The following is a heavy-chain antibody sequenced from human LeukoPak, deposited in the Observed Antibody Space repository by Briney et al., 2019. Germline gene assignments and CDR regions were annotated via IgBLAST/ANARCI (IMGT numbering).Heavy chain of an antibody. Sequence: GASVTVSCKASGGTFSSYAISWVRQAPGQGLEWMGGIIPIFGTANYAQKFQGRVTITADESTSTAYMELSSLRSEDTAVYYCARSRKPAAITGYYYYYGMDVWGQGTTVTVSS. CDR3: ARSRKPAAITGYYYYYGMDV. D-gene: IGHD2-2*01. V-gene: IGHV1-69*13. CDR1: GGTFSSYA. J-gene: IGHJ6*02. CDR2: IIPIFGTA.